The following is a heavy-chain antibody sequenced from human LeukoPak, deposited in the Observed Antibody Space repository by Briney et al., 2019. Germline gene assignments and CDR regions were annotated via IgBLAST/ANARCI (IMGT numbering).Heavy chain of an antibody. CDR1: GGSFSGYY. D-gene: IGHD4-11*01. V-gene: IGHV4-34*01. J-gene: IGHJ6*02. CDR3: ARDYRYSNYVLDYYYYYGMDV. CDR2: INHSGST. Sequence: PSETLSLTCAVYGGSFSGYYWSWIRQPPGKGLEWIGEINHSGSTNYNPSLKSRVTISVDTSKNQFSLKLSSVTAADTAVYYCARDYRYSNYVLDYYYYYGMDVWGQGTTVTVSS.